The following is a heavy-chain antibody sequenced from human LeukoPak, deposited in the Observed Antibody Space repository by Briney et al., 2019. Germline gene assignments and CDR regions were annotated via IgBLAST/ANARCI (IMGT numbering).Heavy chain of an antibody. D-gene: IGHD3-10*01. J-gene: IGHJ4*02. Sequence: ASVKVSCKASGYTFTGYYMHSVRQAPGQGLEWMGWINPNSGGTNYAQKFQGRVTMTRDTSISTAYMELSRLRSDDTAVYYCARGDYYGSGSYKQWGQGTLVTVSS. CDR2: INPNSGGT. CDR1: GYTFTGYY. CDR3: ARGDYYGSGSYKQ. V-gene: IGHV1-2*02.